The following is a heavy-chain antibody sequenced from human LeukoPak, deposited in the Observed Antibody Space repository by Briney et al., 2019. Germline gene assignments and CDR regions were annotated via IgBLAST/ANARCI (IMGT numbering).Heavy chain of an antibody. Sequence: GGSLRLSCAASGFTFRSYWMSWVRQPPGKGLEWVANIKHDGSEKYYVDSVKGRFTISRDNAKNSLYLRMNSLRAEDTAVYYCARVGTAEGTLEDYWGQGTLVTVSS. CDR2: IKHDGSEK. CDR1: GFTFRSYW. J-gene: IGHJ4*02. CDR3: ARVGTAEGTLEDY. V-gene: IGHV3-7*01. D-gene: IGHD6-13*01.